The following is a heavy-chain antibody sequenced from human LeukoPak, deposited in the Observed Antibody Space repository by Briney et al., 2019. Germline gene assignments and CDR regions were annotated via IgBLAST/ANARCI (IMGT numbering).Heavy chain of an antibody. CDR1: GFSLSTSGVG. V-gene: IGHV2-5*01. J-gene: IGHJ4*01. D-gene: IGHD3-10*01. CDR2: IYWNDDK. Sequence: SGPTLVNPTQTLTLTCTFSGFSLSTSGVGVGWIRQPPGKALEWLALIYWNDDKRYSPSLKSRLTITKDTSKNQVVLTMTNMDPVDTATYYCAHSYSHLRRTWVSMVRGVIGGPFDYWGHGTLVTVSS. CDR3: AHSYSHLRRTWVSMVRGVIGGPFDY.